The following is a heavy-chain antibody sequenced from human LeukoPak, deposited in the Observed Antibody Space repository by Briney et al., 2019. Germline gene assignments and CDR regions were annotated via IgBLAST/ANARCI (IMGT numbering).Heavy chain of an antibody. J-gene: IGHJ6*03. CDR2: IHPSGST. V-gene: IGHV4-34*01. D-gene: IGHD4-17*01. CDR1: GGSLSGYY. CDR3: ARDSVGNYGDYPHYYYYMDV. Sequence: SETLSLTCAVYGGSLSGYYWSWTRQSPGKGLEWIGEIHPSGSTNYNPSLKSRVTISVDTSKNQFSLKLSSVTAADTAVYYCARDSVGNYGDYPHYYYYMDVWGKGTTVTVSS.